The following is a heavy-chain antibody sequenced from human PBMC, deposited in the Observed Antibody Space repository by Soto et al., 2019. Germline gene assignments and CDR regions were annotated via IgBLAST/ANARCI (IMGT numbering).Heavy chain of an antibody. Sequence: SETLSLTCTVSGGSINSNNYYWGWIRQPPGKGLEWIGNVYYRGTTYYNPSLKGRVTISVDTSKSQFSLKLSSVTAADTAVFFCVRHQRYSSGWYIDYWGQGTLVTVSS. CDR3: VRHQRYSSGWYIDY. V-gene: IGHV4-39*01. CDR1: GGSINSNNYY. J-gene: IGHJ4*02. CDR2: VYYRGTT. D-gene: IGHD6-19*01.